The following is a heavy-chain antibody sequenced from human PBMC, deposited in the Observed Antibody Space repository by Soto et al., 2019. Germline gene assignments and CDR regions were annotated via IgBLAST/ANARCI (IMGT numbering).Heavy chain of an antibody. CDR3: ARHAWLES. J-gene: IGHJ5*01. CDR2: MHSDDST. CDR1: GFNVRSNS. V-gene: IGHV3-53*02. Sequence: EVQLVETGGGLTQPGGSLRLSCAASGFNVRSNSLNWVRQAPGKGLEWVSVMHSDDSTNYADSVKGRFTISRDNSENTFYLQMNSLRVEDTAVYYCARHAWLESWGQGTLVPVSA.